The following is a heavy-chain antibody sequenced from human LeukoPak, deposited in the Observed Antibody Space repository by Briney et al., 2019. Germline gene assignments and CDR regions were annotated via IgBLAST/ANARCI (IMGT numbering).Heavy chain of an antibody. Sequence: SETLSLTCTVSGGSISSSSYYWIWIRQPPGKGLEWIGYIFYSGSTNYNPSLKSRVTISEDASKNQFSLKLSSVTAADTAVYYCARASPQWLEIDYWGQGTLVTVSS. CDR3: ARASPQWLEIDY. V-gene: IGHV4-61*01. J-gene: IGHJ4*02. CDR1: GGSISSSSYY. D-gene: IGHD6-19*01. CDR2: IFYSGST.